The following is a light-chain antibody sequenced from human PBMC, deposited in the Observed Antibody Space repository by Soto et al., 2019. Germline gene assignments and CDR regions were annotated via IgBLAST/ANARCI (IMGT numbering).Light chain of an antibody. CDR3: QHYGGLWT. CDR2: DAS. CDR1: QYITNR. J-gene: IGKJ1*01. Sequence: DIQMTQSPSTLSASVGDRVTITCRASQYITNRLAWYQQKPGKAPKVLVYDASNLQSGVPSRFSGSGFGTEFILTISRLQPDDFATYSCQHYGGLWTFGQGTRVDIK. V-gene: IGKV1-5*01.